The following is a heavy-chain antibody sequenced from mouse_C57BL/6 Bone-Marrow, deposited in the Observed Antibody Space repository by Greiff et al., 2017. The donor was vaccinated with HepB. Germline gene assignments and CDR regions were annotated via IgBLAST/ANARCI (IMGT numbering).Heavy chain of an antibody. D-gene: IGHD2-5*01. Sequence: VQLQQSGPVLVKPGASVKMSCKASGYTFTDYYMNWVKQSHGKSLEWIGVINPYNGGTSYNQKFKGKATLTVDKSSSTAYMELNSLTSEDSAVYYCAFYYSNFDYWGQGTTLTVSS. J-gene: IGHJ2*01. CDR3: AFYYSNFDY. CDR1: GYTFTDYY. V-gene: IGHV1-19*01. CDR2: INPYNGGT.